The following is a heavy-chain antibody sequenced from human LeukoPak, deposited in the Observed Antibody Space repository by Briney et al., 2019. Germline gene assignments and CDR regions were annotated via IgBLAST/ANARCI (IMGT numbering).Heavy chain of an antibody. CDR3: ITHYYDSSGYYKGDY. CDR2: IKSKTDGGTT. V-gene: IGHV3-15*01. CDR1: GFTFNNAW. Sequence: GGSLRLSCAASGFTFNNAWMTWVRQAPGKGLEWVGRIKSKTDGGTTDFAAPVKGRFTISRDDSKNTLYLQMNSLKSEDTAVYYCITHYYDSSGYYKGDYWGQGTLVTVSS. J-gene: IGHJ4*02. D-gene: IGHD3-22*01.